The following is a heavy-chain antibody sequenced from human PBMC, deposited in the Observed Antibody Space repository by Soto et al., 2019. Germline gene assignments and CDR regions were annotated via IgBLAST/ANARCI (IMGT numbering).Heavy chain of an antibody. D-gene: IGHD2-8*01. V-gene: IGHV3-15*07. CDR3: TTPPQWWRTYDY. J-gene: IGHJ4*02. Sequence: PGGSLRLSCQASGFTFSNAWMNWVRQAPGKGLEWVDRIKSKTDGGTTDYAAPVKGRFTISRDDSKNMLYLQMNSLKTEDTAVYYCTTPPQWWRTYDYWGQGTLVTVSS. CDR2: IKSKTDGGTT. CDR1: GFTFSNAW.